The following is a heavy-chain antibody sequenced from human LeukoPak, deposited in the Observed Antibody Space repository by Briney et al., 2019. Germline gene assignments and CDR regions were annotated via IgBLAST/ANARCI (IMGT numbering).Heavy chain of an antibody. CDR1: GFTFDDFR. V-gene: IGHV3-20*04. D-gene: IGHD6-19*01. CDR3: ARDRSSGWYDY. Sequence: PGGSLTLSCAASGFTFDDFRMSWVRQAPGKGREWVSGINWNGGSTDSTDSVKGRFTLYRDNAKNSLYLKMNSLRAEDTAVYYCARDRSSGWYDYWGQGTLVTVSS. J-gene: IGHJ4*02. CDR2: INWNGGST.